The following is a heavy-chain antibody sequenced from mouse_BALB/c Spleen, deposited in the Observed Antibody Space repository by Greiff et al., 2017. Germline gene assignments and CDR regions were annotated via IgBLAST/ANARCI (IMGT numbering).Heavy chain of an antibody. CDR2: ISSGSSTI. Sequence: EVQGVESGGGLVQPGGSRKLSCAASGFTLGSFGMHGVGQAPGKGLEWVAYISSGSSTIYYADTVKGRFTISRDNPKNTLFLQMTSLRSEDTAMYYCARSKSSFITTVNYAMDDWGQGTSVTVSS. J-gene: IGHJ4*01. V-gene: IGHV5-17*02. CDR1: GFTLGSFG. CDR3: ARSKSSFITTVNYAMDD. D-gene: IGHD1-1*01.